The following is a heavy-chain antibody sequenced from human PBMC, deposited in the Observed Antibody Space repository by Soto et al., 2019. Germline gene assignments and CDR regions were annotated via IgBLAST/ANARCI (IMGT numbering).Heavy chain of an antibody. V-gene: IGHV2-5*02. CDR2: IYWDDDK. J-gene: IGHJ4*02. Sequence: QITLKESGPTLVKPTQTLTLTCTFSGFSLSTSGVGVGWIRQPPGKALEWLALIYWDDDKRYSPSLKSRLTITKDTSKNQVVLTMANMDPVDTATYYCXHRRSGESNFYYWGQGTLVTVSS. CDR3: XHRRSGESNFYY. D-gene: IGHD1-26*01. CDR1: GFSLSTSGVG.